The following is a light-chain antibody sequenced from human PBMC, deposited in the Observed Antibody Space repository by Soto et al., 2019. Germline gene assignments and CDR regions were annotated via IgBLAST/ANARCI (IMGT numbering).Light chain of an antibody. Sequence: DIVMTQTPLSLSVTLGQPASIFWKSSQSLLHSDGKTYLYWYLQKPGQPPQLLIYEVSYRFSGVPDRFSGSGSGTDFSLTISRLEPEDFAVYYCQQYGSLLPGLTFGGGTKVDIK. CDR2: EVS. V-gene: IGKV2D-29*01. CDR1: QSLLHSDGKTY. J-gene: IGKJ4*01. CDR3: QQYGSLLPGLT.